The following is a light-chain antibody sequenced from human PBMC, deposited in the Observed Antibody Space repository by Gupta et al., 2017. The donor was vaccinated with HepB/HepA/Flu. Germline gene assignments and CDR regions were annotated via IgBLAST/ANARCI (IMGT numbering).Light chain of an antibody. V-gene: IGKV3-15*01. CDR3: QQYFNWPPRYT. CDR2: GAS. CDR1: QSVSSN. Sequence: EIVMTQSPATLSVSPGERATLSCRASQSVSSNLAWYQQKPGQAPRLLIFGASTRATGVPARFSGSGSGTEFTLTITSLQPEDFAVYYCQQYFNWPPRYTFGQGTKLEI. J-gene: IGKJ2*01.